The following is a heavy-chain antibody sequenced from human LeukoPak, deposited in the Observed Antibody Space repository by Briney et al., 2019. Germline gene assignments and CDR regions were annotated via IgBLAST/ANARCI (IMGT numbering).Heavy chain of an antibody. CDR1: GGSMNDYY. Sequence: PSETLSLTCTVSGGSMNDYYWTWVRQPPGRGLEWIGYIFDIGNTNYNPSLKSRVTISLDTSKNQFPLRLNSVTAADTAVYYCAKGMMPDWFDPWGQGTLVTVSS. V-gene: IGHV4-59*01. CDR2: IFDIGNT. D-gene: IGHD2-2*01. J-gene: IGHJ5*02. CDR3: AKGMMPDWFDP.